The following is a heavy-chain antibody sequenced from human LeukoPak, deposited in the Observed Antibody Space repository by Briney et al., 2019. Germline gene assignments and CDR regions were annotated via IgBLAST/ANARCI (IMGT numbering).Heavy chain of an antibody. CDR3: ARVGYCSSTSCYPHFDY. CDR2: INPSGGST. CDR1: GYTFTSYY. Sequence: HRASVKVSCKASGYTFTSYYMHWVRQAPGQGLEWMGIINPSGGSTSYAQKFQGRVTMTRDTSTSTVYMELSSLRSEDTAVYYCARVGYCSSTSCYPHFDYWGQGTLVTVSS. V-gene: IGHV1-46*01. D-gene: IGHD2-2*01. J-gene: IGHJ4*02.